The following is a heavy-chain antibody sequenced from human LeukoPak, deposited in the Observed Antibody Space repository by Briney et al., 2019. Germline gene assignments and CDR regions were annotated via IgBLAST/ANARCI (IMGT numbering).Heavy chain of an antibody. CDR3: ARAGCSSTSCYLFDY. CDR2: IYSGGST. CDR1: GFTVSSNY. Sequence: GGSLRLSCAASGFTVSSNYMSWVRQAPGKGLEWVSVIYSGGSTYYADSVKGRFTISRENAKNSLYLQLNSLRAGDTAVYYCARAGCSSTSCYLFDYWGQGTLVTVSS. D-gene: IGHD2-2*01. V-gene: IGHV3-53*01. J-gene: IGHJ4*02.